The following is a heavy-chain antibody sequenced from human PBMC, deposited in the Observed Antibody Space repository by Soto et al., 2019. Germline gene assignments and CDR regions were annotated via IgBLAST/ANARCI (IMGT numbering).Heavy chain of an antibody. CDR3: ARVLLGGGYELYYYYYGIDV. Sequence: SVKVSCKASGGTFSSYAISWVRQAPGPRLEWMGGIIPVFGRANYAQKCKGRVTITADKSTSTAYMELSSLRSEDTAVYYCARVLLGGGYELYYYYYGIDVWGQGTTVTVSS. CDR1: GGTFSSYA. D-gene: IGHD5-12*01. V-gene: IGHV1-69*06. CDR2: IIPVFGRA. J-gene: IGHJ6*02.